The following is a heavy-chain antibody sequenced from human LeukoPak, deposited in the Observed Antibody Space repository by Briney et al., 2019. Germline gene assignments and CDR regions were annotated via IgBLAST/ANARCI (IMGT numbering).Heavy chain of an antibody. D-gene: IGHD4-17*01. J-gene: IGHJ4*02. Sequence: SETLSLTCTVSGGSISSGGYSWSWIRQHPGKGLEWIGYIYYSGSTYYNPSLKSRVTISVDTSKNQFSLKLSSVTAADTAVYYCARDRHYGDYGFDYWGQGTLVTVSS. CDR1: GGSISSGGYS. CDR3: ARDRHYGDYGFDY. CDR2: IYYSGST. V-gene: IGHV4-31*03.